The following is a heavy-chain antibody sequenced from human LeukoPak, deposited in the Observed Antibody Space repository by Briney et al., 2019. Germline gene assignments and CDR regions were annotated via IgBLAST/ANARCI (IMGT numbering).Heavy chain of an antibody. D-gene: IGHD3-10*01. CDR1: GGSISRYY. J-gene: IGHJ4*02. CDR3: ARAGSYGTGIDY. Sequence: SETLSLTCAVSGGSISRYYWSWIRQPPGKGLEWIGYIYYSGSTNYNPSLKSRVTISVDTSKNQFSLKLSSVTAAGTAVYYCARAGSYGTGIDYWGQGTLVTVSS. CDR2: IYYSGST. V-gene: IGHV4-59*01.